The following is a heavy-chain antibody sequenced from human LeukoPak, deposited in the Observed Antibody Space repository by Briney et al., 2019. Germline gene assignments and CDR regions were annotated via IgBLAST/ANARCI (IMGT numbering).Heavy chain of an antibody. CDR3: AFHTPPGVGATTYFDY. J-gene: IGHJ4*02. CDR2: IIPIFGTA. V-gene: IGHV1-69*05. D-gene: IGHD1-26*01. Sequence: IIPIFGTANYAQKFQGRVTITTDESTRTAYMELSSLRSEDTAVYYCAFHTPPGVGATTYFDYWGQGTLVTVSS.